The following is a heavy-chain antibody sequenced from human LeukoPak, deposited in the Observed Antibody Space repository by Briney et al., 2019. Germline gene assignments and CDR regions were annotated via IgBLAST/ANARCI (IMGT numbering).Heavy chain of an antibody. CDR1: GASISGYF. CDR2: ASSSGTT. Sequence: SETLSLTCTVSGASISGYFWHWIRHPAGKGLEWIGRASSSGTTNYNPSLKSRVTMSVDTSRNQFSLKLSSVTAADTAVYYCARGFDPWGQGTLVTVSS. V-gene: IGHV4-4*07. J-gene: IGHJ5*02. CDR3: ARGFDP.